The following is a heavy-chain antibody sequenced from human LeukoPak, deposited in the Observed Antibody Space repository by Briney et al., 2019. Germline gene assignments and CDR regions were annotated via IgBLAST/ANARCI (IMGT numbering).Heavy chain of an antibody. J-gene: IGHJ4*02. V-gene: IGHV3-74*01. D-gene: IGHD2-2*02. CDR3: VSFYKTN. Sequence: PGGSLRLSCAASGNYWMHWVRQAPGKGLVWVSHINSDGSWTGYADSVKGRFTISKDNAKNTVYLQMNNLRAEDTAVYYCVSFYKTNWGRGTLVTVSS. CDR2: INSDGSWT. CDR1: GNYW.